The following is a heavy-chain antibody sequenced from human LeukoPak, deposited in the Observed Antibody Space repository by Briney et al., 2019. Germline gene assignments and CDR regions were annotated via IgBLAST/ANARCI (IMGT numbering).Heavy chain of an antibody. V-gene: IGHV1-2*02. CDR1: GYTFTGYY. CDR2: INPNSGGT. D-gene: IGHD3-3*01. Sequence: ASVKVSCKASGYTFTGYYMHWVRQAPGQGLEWMGWINPNSGGTNYAQKFQGRVTMTRDTSISTAYMELSRLRSDDTAVYYCARAIRFLEWSDYYYYYYMDVWGKGTTVTVSS. CDR3: ARAIRFLEWSDYYYYYYMDV. J-gene: IGHJ6*03.